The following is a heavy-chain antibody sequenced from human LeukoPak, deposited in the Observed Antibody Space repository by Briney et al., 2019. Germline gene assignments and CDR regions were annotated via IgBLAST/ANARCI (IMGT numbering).Heavy chain of an antibody. J-gene: IGHJ2*01. D-gene: IGHD4-17*01. CDR3: ARDPGYGDYFGWYFDL. CDR2: ISSNGGST. CDR1: GFTFSSYA. Sequence: PGGSLRLSCAASGFTFSSYAMHWVRQAPGKGLEYVSGISSNGGSTYYADSVKGRFTISRDNSKNTLYLQMGSLRADDMAVYYCARDPGYGDYFGWYFDLWGRRTLATVSS. V-gene: IGHV3-64*02.